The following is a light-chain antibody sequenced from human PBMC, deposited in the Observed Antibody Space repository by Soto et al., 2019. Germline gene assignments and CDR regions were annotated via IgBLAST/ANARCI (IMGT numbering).Light chain of an antibody. V-gene: IGKV3-20*01. Sequence: EIVLTQSTGTLSLSPGERATLSCRASQRVSSSYLARYQQKPGQAPRLLIYGASSRANDIPGRFSGSGSGTDCILTISRLKHEDFAVYYCQQYGSSYSVAQVTKVKIK. CDR3: QQYGSSYS. J-gene: IGKJ2*03. CDR2: GAS. CDR1: QRVSSSY.